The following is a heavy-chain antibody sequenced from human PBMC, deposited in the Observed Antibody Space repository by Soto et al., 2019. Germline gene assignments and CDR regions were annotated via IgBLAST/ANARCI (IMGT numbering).Heavy chain of an antibody. CDR2: ISAYNGNR. J-gene: IGHJ4*02. D-gene: IGHD1-26*01. Sequence: QVPLVQSGAEVKKPGASVTVSCKTSGYTPTNYDIGWARQAPGQGLEWMGWISAYNGNRNSAQKLQGRLTMTTDTSTKTAYMELRSLRSDDTAVYYCARALYRSGTYYAFDNWGQGTLVTVSS. V-gene: IGHV1-18*01. CDR3: ARALYRSGTYYAFDN. CDR1: GYTPTNYD.